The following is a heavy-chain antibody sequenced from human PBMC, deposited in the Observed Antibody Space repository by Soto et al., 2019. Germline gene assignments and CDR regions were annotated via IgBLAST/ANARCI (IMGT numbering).Heavy chain of an antibody. CDR2: IGPESGAT. CDR1: GYTFTGHY. CDR3: GRGRSGQIVVFY. V-gene: IGHV1-2*02. Sequence: ASVKVSCKTSGYTFTGHYIHWVRQAPEQGPEWMGEIGPESGATRYAQKFRGRVTMTRDTSITTVYMELNSLSPDDTAVYYCGRGRSGQIVVFYWGQGTPVTVSS. D-gene: IGHD1-26*01. J-gene: IGHJ4*02.